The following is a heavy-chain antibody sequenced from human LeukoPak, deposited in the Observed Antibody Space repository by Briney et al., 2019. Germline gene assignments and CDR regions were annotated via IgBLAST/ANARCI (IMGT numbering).Heavy chain of an antibody. CDR2: INPNSGGT. CDR1: GYTFTGYY. J-gene: IGHJ4*02. D-gene: IGHD5-12*01. Sequence: ASVKVSCKASGYTFTGYYMHWVRQAPGQGLEWMGWINPNSGGTNYAQKFQGRVTMTRDTSISTAYMELSRLRSDDTAVYYCARDGGRATILAQDYWGQGTLVTVSS. V-gene: IGHV1-2*02. CDR3: ARDGGRATILAQDY.